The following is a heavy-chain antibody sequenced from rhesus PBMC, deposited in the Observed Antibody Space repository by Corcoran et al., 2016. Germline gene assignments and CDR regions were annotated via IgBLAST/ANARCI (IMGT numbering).Heavy chain of an antibody. D-gene: IGHD6S26*01. V-gene: IGHV5S1*01. CDR1: GYSFTSSW. CDR2: IYPGYSDT. J-gene: IGHJ4*01. CDR3: AKRDSSGWSFFDY. Sequence: EVQLVQSGAEVKRPGESLRISCKTSGYSFTSSWISWVRQMPGKGLEWMGCIYPGYSDTRYGQSFQGQVTISADKSISTTYLQWSSLKASDTATYYCAKRDSSGWSFFDYWGQGVLVTVSS.